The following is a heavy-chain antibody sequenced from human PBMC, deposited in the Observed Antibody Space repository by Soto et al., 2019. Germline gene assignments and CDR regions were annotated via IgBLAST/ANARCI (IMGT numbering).Heavy chain of an antibody. CDR1: GGSISTVGHY. Sequence: SETLSLTCSVSGGSISTVGHYWTWIRQPPGKGLEWIGSIYHTGSTYYSKSLRSRLTLSVDTSKSQFSLRLSSVTAADTAVYYCARATGTLRSRNCDYWGQGSLVTVSS. CDR3: ARATGTLRSRNCDY. CDR2: IYHTGST. J-gene: IGHJ4*02. D-gene: IGHD1-1*01. V-gene: IGHV4-31*03.